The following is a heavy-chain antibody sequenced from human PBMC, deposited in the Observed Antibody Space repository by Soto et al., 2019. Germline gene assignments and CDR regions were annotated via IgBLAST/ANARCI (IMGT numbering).Heavy chain of an antibody. CDR1: GFTFSSYA. Sequence: QVQLVESGRGVVQPGRSLRLSCAASGFTFSSYAMHWVRQAPGKGLEWVAVISYDGSNKYYADSVKGRFTISRDNSKNTLYLQMNSLRAEDTAVYYCAGADAFDIWGQGTMVTVSS. CDR3: AGADAFDI. CDR2: ISYDGSNK. J-gene: IGHJ3*02. V-gene: IGHV3-30-3*01.